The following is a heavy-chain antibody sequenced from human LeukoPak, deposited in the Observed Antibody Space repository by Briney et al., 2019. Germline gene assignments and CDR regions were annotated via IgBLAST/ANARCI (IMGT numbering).Heavy chain of an antibody. J-gene: IGHJ4*02. V-gene: IGHV1-69*05. CDR3: ASSDYYDSSGYQIDY. CDR1: GGTFSSYA. Sequence: ASVKVSCKASGGTFSSYAISWVRQAPGQGLEWMGEIIPIFGTANYAQKFQGRVTITTDESTSTAYMELSSLRSEDTAVYYCASSDYYDSSGYQIDYWGQGTLVTVSS. CDR2: IIPIFGTA. D-gene: IGHD3-22*01.